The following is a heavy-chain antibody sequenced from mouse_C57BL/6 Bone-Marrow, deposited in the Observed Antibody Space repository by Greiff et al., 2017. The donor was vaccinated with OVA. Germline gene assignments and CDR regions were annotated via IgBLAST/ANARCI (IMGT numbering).Heavy chain of an antibody. CDR1: GYTFTSYW. CDR3: ASYYGNYRLDY. CDR2: IHPNSGST. D-gene: IGHD2-1*01. Sequence: QVQLQQPGAELVKPGASVKLSCKASGYTFTSYWMHWVKQRPGQGLEWIGMIHPNSGSTNYNEKFKSKATLTVDKSSSTAYMQLSSLTSEDSAVYYCASYYGNYRLDYWGQGTTLTVSS. J-gene: IGHJ2*01. V-gene: IGHV1-64*01.